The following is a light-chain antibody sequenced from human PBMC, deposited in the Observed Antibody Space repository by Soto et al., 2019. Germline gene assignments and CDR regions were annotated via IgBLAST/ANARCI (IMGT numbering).Light chain of an antibody. Sequence: QSVLTQPASVSGSPGHSITISCTGTSSDVGSYNLVSWYQQHPGKAPKLMIYEVTKRPSGVSNRFSGSKSDNTASLTISGLQAEDEADYYCCSYAGSNYVFGTGTKVTVL. J-gene: IGLJ1*01. CDR1: SSDVGSYNL. V-gene: IGLV2-23*02. CDR3: CSYAGSNYV. CDR2: EVT.